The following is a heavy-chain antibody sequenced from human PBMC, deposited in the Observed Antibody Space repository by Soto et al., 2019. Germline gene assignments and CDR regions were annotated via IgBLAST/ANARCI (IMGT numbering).Heavy chain of an antibody. CDR1: GYTFTGYY. D-gene: IGHD3-22*01. V-gene: IGHV1-2*02. J-gene: IGHJ4*02. Sequence: ASVKVSCKASGYTFTGYYVHWVRQAPGQGLEWMGWIDPNSGGTKSAQKFQGRVTMTRDTSINTAYMELSRLRSDDTAVYYCARRKGDYYDSSGYHYYFDYWGQGTLVTVSS. CDR2: IDPNSGGT. CDR3: ARRKGDYYDSSGYHYYFDY.